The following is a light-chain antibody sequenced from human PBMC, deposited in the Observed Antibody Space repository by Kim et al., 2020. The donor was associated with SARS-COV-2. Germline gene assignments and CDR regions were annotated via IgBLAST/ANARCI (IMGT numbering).Light chain of an antibody. J-gene: IGLJ1*01. CDR1: SSDIGAYKY. CDR3: TSYAGSNNLDV. CDR2: EVN. Sequence: QSALTQPPSASGSPGQSVTISCTGTSSDIGAYKYVSWYQQHPAKAPKLMIYEVNRRPSGVPDRFSGSKSGNTASLTVSGLQAEDEADYYCTSYAGSNNLDVFGTGTKVTVL. V-gene: IGLV2-8*01.